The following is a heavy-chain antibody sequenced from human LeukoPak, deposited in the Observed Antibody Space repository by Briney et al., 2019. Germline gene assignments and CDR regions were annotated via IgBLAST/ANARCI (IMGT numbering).Heavy chain of an antibody. CDR2: MNPNSGNT. V-gene: IGHV1-8*01. CDR3: ARGLGAYYYYYMDV. J-gene: IGHJ6*03. D-gene: IGHD3-16*01. CDR1: GYTFTSYD. Sequence: ASVKVSCKASGYTFTSYDINWVRQAPGQGLEWMGWMNPNSGNTGYAQKFQGRVTMTRNTSISTAYMELSSLRSEDTAVYYCARGLGAYYYYYMDVWGKGTTVTISS.